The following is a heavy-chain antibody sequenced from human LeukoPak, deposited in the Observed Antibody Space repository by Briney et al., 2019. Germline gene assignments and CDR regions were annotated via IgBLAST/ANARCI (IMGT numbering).Heavy chain of an antibody. Sequence: GGSLRLSCAASGVTFTSYSMNWVWQAPGKGMELVSFLNSSSTSIYYADSGKGRFTISRDNAKNSLYLQMNSLGAEDTSVYYCATKTSGSYPFDYWGQGTLVTVSS. D-gene: IGHD1-26*01. CDR1: GVTFTSYS. CDR3: ATKTSGSYPFDY. V-gene: IGHV3-21*01. J-gene: IGHJ4*02. CDR2: LNSSSTSI.